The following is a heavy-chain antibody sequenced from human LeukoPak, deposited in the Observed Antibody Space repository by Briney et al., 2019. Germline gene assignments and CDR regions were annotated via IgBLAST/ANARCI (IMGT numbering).Heavy chain of an antibody. V-gene: IGHV1-18*01. J-gene: IGHJ4*02. CDR2: ISPYNCNT. CDR1: GYTFTNYG. CDR3: ATEGGWQPTDYGDHVY. D-gene: IGHD4-17*01. Sequence: ASVKVSFKASGYTFTNYGITWVRQAPGQGLEWMGWISPYNCNTNYAQKFQGRVTMTTDTSTRTAYMELRNLRSDDTALYYCATEGGWQPTDYGDHVYWGQGTLVTVSS.